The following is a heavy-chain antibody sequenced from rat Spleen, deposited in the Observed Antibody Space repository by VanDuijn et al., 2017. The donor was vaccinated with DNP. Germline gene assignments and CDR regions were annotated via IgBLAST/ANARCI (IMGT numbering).Heavy chain of an antibody. CDR3: ARWSRYFDY. V-gene: IGHV3-1*01. Sequence: VQLKESGPGLVKPSQSLSLTCSVTGYSITSNYWAWIRKFPGNKMEWMGYISYSGSTGYNPSLKSRISITRDTSKNQFFLQLNSVTTEDTATYYCARWSRYFDYWGQGVMVTVSS. CDR2: ISYSGST. J-gene: IGHJ2*01. CDR1: GYSITSNY.